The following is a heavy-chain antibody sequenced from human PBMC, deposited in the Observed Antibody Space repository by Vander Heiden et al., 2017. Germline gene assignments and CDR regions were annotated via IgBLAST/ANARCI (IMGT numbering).Heavy chain of an antibody. CDR2: IHPNTGDT. CDR1: GYYFTNYY. J-gene: IGHJ4*02. Sequence: QVHLVQSGAEVKKPGASVKVSCQASGYYFTNYYINWVRQAPGQGLEWMAWIHPNTGDTNIAQKFQAKITVTRDTSANTAYLELSALTSDDTAVYFWARGPYSGYEDKWGQGTLVTVS. D-gene: IGHD5-12*01. CDR3: ARGPYSGYEDK. V-gene: IGHV1-2*02.